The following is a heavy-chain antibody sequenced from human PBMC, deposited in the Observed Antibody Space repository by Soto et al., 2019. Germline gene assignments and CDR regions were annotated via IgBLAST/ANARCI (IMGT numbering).Heavy chain of an antibody. CDR3: AGHPRGGIIVATIQAFDI. J-gene: IGHJ3*02. Sequence: ASETLSLTCTVSGGSISSYYWSWIRQPPGKGLEWIGYIYYSGSTNYNPSLKSRVTISVDTSKNQFSLKLSSVTAADTAVYYCAGHPRGGIIVATIQAFDIWGQGTMVTVSS. CDR1: GGSISSYY. D-gene: IGHD5-12*01. V-gene: IGHV4-59*08. CDR2: IYYSGST.